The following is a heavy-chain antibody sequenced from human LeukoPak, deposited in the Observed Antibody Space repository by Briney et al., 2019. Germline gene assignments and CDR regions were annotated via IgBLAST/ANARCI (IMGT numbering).Heavy chain of an antibody. V-gene: IGHV4-34*01. CDR3: ARGDYGDYEFDY. CDR1: GGSFSGYY. J-gene: IGHJ4*02. CDR2: INHSGST. Sequence: SETLSLTCAVYGGSFSGYYWSWIRQPPGKGREWIGEINHSGSTNYNPSLKSRVTISVDTSKNQFSLKLSSVTAADTAVYYCARGDYGDYEFDYWGQGTLVTVSS. D-gene: IGHD4-17*01.